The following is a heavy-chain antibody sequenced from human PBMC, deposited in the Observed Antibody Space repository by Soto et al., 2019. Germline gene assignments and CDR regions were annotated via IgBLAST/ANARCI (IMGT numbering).Heavy chain of an antibody. J-gene: IGHJ6*02. V-gene: IGHV1-8*01. Sequence: ASVKVSCKASGYTFTGYDINWVRQATGQGLEWMGWMNPNSGNTGYAQKFQGRVTMTRNTSISTAYMELSSLRSEDTAVYYCARKGGCTNGVCYYYYYYGMDVWSQGTTVTVSS. CDR2: MNPNSGNT. CDR1: GYTFTGYD. CDR3: ARKGGCTNGVCYYYYYYGMDV. D-gene: IGHD2-8*01.